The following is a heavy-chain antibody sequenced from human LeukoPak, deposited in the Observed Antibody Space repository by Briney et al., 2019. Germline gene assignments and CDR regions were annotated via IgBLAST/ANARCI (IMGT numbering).Heavy chain of an antibody. Sequence: GGSLRLSCAASGFTFSSYWMSWVRQAPGKGLEWVANIKQDGSEKYYVDSVKGRFTISRDNAKNSLYLQMNSLRAEDTAVYYCARDRGGYDYGYYMDVWGKGTTVTVSS. CDR2: IKQDGSEK. J-gene: IGHJ6*03. CDR3: ARDRGGYDYGYYMDV. CDR1: GFTFSSYW. D-gene: IGHD5-18*01. V-gene: IGHV3-7*01.